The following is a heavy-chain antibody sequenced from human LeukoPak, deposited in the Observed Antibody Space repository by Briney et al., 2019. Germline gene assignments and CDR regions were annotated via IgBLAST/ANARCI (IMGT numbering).Heavy chain of an antibody. V-gene: IGHV4-39*01. CDR1: GASITSGSVY. Sequence: PSETLSLTCTVSGASITSGSVYWGWIRQPPGKGLEWIGSISYTGNTYYNPSLKSRATISVDTSKTQFSLKLSSVTAADTAVYYCARHSRSNWFDPWGQGTLVTVSS. CDR3: ARHSRSNWFDP. CDR2: ISYTGNT. J-gene: IGHJ5*02.